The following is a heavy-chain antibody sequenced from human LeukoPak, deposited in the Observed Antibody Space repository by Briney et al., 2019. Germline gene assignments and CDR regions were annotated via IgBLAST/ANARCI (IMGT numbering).Heavy chain of an antibody. J-gene: IGHJ4*02. D-gene: IGHD3-22*01. CDR3: AAHGSSGYYLLDY. V-gene: IGHV4-38-2*01. Sequence: PSETLSLTCAVSGYSISSGYYWGWIRQPPGKGLEWIGSIYHSGSTYYNPSLKSRVTISVDTSKNQFSLKLSSVTAADTAVYYCAAHGSSGYYLLDYWGQGTLVTVSS. CDR1: GYSISSGYY. CDR2: IYHSGST.